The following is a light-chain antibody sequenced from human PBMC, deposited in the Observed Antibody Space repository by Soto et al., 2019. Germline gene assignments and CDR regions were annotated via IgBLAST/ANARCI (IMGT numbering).Light chain of an antibody. Sequence: DIQMTQSPSSLSASVGDRVTIACRASQDISVYLAWYQQKPGKVPKLLIYSASTLQSGVPSRFSGSGSGTDFTLTISSLQPGDVATYFCQKFNTAPLTFGQATRLEIK. CDR3: QKFNTAPLT. CDR1: QDISVY. V-gene: IGKV1-27*01. CDR2: SAS. J-gene: IGKJ5*01.